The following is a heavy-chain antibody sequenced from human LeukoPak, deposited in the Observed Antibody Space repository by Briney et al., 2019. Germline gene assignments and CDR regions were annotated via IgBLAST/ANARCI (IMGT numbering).Heavy chain of an antibody. Sequence: ASVKVSCKASGYTFTSYGISWVRQAPGQGLEWMGWISDYNGNTNYAQKLQGRVTMTTDTSTSTAYMELSSLRSEDTAVYYCARGCYDILTGYCFDYWGQGTLVTVSS. V-gene: IGHV1-18*01. D-gene: IGHD3-9*01. CDR3: ARGCYDILTGYCFDY. J-gene: IGHJ4*02. CDR1: GYTFTSYG. CDR2: ISDYNGNT.